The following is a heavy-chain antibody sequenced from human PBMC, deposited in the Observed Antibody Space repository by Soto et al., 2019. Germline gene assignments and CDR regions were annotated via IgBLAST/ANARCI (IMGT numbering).Heavy chain of an antibody. V-gene: IGHV3-30*18. CDR2: ISYDGSTI. Sequence: QVEVVESGGGVVQPGRSLRLSCAASGFTVSNYAMHWVRQAPGKGLEWVAGISYDGSTIYYVDSVKGRFTVSRDNSKNTLYLHMSSLRADDTAVYSCAKGPWHLAHGHYFDYWGQGTLVTVSS. D-gene: IGHD5-12*01. CDR3: AKGPWHLAHGHYFDY. CDR1: GFTVSNYA. J-gene: IGHJ4*02.